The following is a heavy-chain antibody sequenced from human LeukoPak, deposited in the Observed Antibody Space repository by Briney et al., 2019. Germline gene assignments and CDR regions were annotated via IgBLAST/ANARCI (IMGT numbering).Heavy chain of an antibody. Sequence: GGSLRLSCAASGVTFSGDWMGSGCEAPGKGLGRGADINQAGSEKTSVDSVKGRFTISRDNAKNSLYLQMNIRRADDTAVYYCARDETYCYDSSGYYFDYWGQGTLVTVSS. V-gene: IGHV3-7*01. CDR2: INQAGSEK. CDR3: ARDETYCYDSSGYYFDY. D-gene: IGHD3-22*01. J-gene: IGHJ4*02. CDR1: GVTFSGDW.